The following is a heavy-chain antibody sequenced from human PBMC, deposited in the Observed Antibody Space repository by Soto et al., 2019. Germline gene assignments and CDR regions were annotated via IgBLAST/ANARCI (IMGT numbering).Heavy chain of an antibody. J-gene: IGHJ6*02. CDR1: GYSLSSGYY. Sequence: SETLSLTCAVSGYSLSSGYYWGWIRQPPGKGLEWIGSIYHSGSTYYNSSIKSRVTISVDTSKNQFSVKLSSVTAAYTAVYYCARDRIGHSLMDVWGQGTTVTVSS. CDR3: ARDRIGHSLMDV. V-gene: IGHV4-38-2*02. CDR2: IYHSGST. D-gene: IGHD2-15*01.